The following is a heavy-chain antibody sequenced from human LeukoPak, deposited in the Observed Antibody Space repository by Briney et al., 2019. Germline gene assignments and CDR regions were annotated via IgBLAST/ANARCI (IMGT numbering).Heavy chain of an antibody. CDR3: ARTIVATTYSYYFDY. CDR2: ISSSSSYT. J-gene: IGHJ4*02. Sequence: GGSLRLSCAASGFTFSSYSMNWVRQAPGKGLEWVSYISSSSSYTNYADSVKGRFTISRDNAKNSLYLQMNSLRAEDTAVYYCARTIVATTYSYYFDYWGQGTLVTVSS. D-gene: IGHD5-12*01. V-gene: IGHV3-21*05. CDR1: GFTFSSYS.